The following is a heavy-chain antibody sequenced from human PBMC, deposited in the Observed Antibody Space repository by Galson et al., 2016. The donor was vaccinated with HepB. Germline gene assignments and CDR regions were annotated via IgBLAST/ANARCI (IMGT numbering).Heavy chain of an antibody. CDR2: ISSSGGRT. CDR1: GFTFDDYV. CDR3: ARDVGMENNGPRATYAMDV. V-gene: IGHV3-23*01. Sequence: SLRLSCAASGFTFDDYVMTWVRRAPGKGLEWVSCISSSGGRTDYSASVKGRFTISRDTSENIMYLQMNSLRAEDTAVYYCARDVGMENNGPRATYAMDVWSKGTTVTVSS. J-gene: IGHJ6*04. D-gene: IGHD1-1*01.